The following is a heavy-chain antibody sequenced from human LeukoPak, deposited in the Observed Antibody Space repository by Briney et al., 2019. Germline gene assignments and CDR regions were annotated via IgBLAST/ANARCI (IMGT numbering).Heavy chain of an antibody. CDR2: INPNSGGT. V-gene: IGHV1-2*04. Sequence: ASVKVSCKASGYTFTGYYMHWVRQAPGQGLEWMGWINPNSGGTNYAQKFQGWVTMTRDTSISTAYMELSRLRSDDTAVYYCAIRSYSSGSLSYYFDYWGQGTLVTVSS. D-gene: IGHD6-19*01. J-gene: IGHJ4*02. CDR1: GYTFTGYY. CDR3: AIRSYSSGSLSYYFDY.